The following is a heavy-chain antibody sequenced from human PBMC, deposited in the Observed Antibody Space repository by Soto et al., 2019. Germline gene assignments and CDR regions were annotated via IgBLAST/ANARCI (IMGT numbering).Heavy chain of an antibody. V-gene: IGHV4-34*01. Sequence: QVQLKQWGAGLVKPSETLSLTCGVSGGSFSGYYWTWIRQPPGKGLEWIGEINHGGSANYNPSLRSRVTLSVDTSSSQFSLEMNSMTAADTAVYFCARGSTVLPVWGPGILVTVSS. J-gene: IGHJ4*02. CDR2: INHGGSA. CDR3: ARGSTVLPV. CDR1: GGSFSGYY. D-gene: IGHD3-16*01.